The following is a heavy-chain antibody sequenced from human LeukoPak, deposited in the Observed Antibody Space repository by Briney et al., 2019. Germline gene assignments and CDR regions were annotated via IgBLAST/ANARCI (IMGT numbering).Heavy chain of an antibody. CDR3: ARGGLHGSGTYDAFDI. CDR2: INPNSDT. Sequence: GASVKVSCKASGYTFTDYYLYWVRQAPGQGLEWMEWINPNSDTGYVSKFRGRVTMTRDTSITTAYMEMSSLRSDDTAVYYCARGGLHGSGTYDAFDIWGLGTMVTVSS. D-gene: IGHD3-10*01. V-gene: IGHV1-2*02. CDR1: GYTFTDYY. J-gene: IGHJ3*02.